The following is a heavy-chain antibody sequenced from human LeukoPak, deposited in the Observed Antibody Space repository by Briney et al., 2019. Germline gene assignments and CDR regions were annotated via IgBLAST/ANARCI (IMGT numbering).Heavy chain of an antibody. CDR2: IRSKANSYAT. CDR1: GFTFSGSA. J-gene: IGHJ4*02. V-gene: IGHV3-73*01. D-gene: IGHD4-11*01. CDR3: TRRTMTTGTDY. Sequence: GGSLRLSCAASGFTFSGSAMHWVRQASGKGLEWVGRIRSKANSYATAYAASVKGRFTISRDDSKNTAYLQMNSLKTENTAVYYCTRRTMTTGTDYWGQGTLVTVSS.